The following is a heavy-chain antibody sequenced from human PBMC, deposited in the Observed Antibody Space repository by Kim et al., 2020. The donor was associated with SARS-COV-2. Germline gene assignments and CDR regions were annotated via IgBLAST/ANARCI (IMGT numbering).Heavy chain of an antibody. CDR3: ARDRRDTGGIAVAG. CDR1: GFTFSSYS. J-gene: IGHJ4*02. D-gene: IGHD6-19*01. V-gene: IGHV3-21*01. CDR2: ISSSSSYI. Sequence: GGSLRLSCAASGFTFSSYSMNWVRQAPGKGLEWVSSISSSSSYIYYADSVKGRFTISRDNAKNSLYLQMNSLRAEDTAVYYCARDRRDTGGIAVAGWGQGTLVTVSS.